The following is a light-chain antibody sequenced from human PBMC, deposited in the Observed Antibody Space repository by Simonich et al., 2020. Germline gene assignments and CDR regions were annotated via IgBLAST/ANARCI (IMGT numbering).Light chain of an antibody. CDR3: QQYGSSPPHT. V-gene: IGKV3-15*01. J-gene: IGKJ2*01. CDR1: QSVSSN. CDR2: GAA. Sequence: EIVMTQSPATLSVSPGERATLSCRASQSVSSNFAWYQQQPGQAPRLLIYGAATRATGIPARFSGSVSGTEFTLTISSLQSEDFAVYYCQQYGSSPPHTFGQGTKLEIK.